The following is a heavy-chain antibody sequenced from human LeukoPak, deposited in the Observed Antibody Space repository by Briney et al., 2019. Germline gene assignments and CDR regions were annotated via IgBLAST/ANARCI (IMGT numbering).Heavy chain of an antibody. D-gene: IGHD6-13*01. J-gene: IGHJ4*02. V-gene: IGHV4-59*08. CDR2: IYSSGNT. CDR1: GGSIIGFY. CDR3: ARHLAAAGTSFDY. Sequence: ASESLSLTCTVSGGSIIGFYWTWIRQPPGKGLEWIGYIYSSGNTNYNPSLKSRITMSVDTSKNQFSLNLSSVTAADTAVYYCARHLAAAGTSFDYWGQGTLVTVSS.